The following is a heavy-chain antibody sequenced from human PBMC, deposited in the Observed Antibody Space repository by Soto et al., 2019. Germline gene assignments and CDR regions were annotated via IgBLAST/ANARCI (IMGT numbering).Heavy chain of an antibody. CDR3: VKPPGYYYDSSVYYPV. Sequence: PGESLKISCTGSGYSFSTYWIAWVRQMPGKGLEWMGIIYPGDSDTRYSPSFQGQVTISADTSTKTAYLQWSSLKASDTAVYYCVKPPGYYYDSSVYYPVWGQGTLVTVSS. J-gene: IGHJ4*02. V-gene: IGHV5-51*01. CDR2: IYPGDSDT. CDR1: GYSFSTYW. D-gene: IGHD3-22*01.